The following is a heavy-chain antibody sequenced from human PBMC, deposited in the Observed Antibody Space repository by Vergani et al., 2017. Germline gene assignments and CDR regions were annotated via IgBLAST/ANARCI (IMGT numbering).Heavy chain of an antibody. Sequence: EVQLVESGGGLVQPGGSLRLSCAASGFTFSRHWMHWVRQAPGKGLVWVSRVNPEGTNTPYADSVKGRFTLTRDDSKNTLHLQMNSLRPDDTAVYYCARGMTTETTDLDGFDIWGQGTMVSVSS. CDR2: VNPEGTNT. CDR1: GFTFSRHW. CDR3: ARGMTTETTDLDGFDI. V-gene: IGHV3-74*01. D-gene: IGHD4-17*01. J-gene: IGHJ3*02.